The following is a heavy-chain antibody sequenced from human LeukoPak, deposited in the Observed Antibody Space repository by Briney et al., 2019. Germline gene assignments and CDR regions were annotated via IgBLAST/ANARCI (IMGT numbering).Heavy chain of an antibody. J-gene: IGHJ4*02. CDR2: ISSSSSYI. V-gene: IGHV3-21*01. Sequence: PGGSLRLSCAASGFTFSSYSMNWVRQAPGKGLEWVSSISSSSSYIYYADSVKGRFTISRDNAKNSLYLQMNSLRAEYTAVYYCARDIGGTAIVKNYWGQGTLVTVSS. CDR1: GFTFSSYS. D-gene: IGHD5-18*01. CDR3: ARDIGGTAIVKNY.